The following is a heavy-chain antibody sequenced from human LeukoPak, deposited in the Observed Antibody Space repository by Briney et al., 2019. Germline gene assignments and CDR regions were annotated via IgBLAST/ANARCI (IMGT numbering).Heavy chain of an antibody. CDR1: GGSFSGYF. D-gene: IGHD3-22*01. Sequence: SETLSLTCAVYGGSFSGYFGSSIRQPPGKGLEWVAEINHRGSTNYNPSLKSRVTISVDTAKNQCSLKLSSGTAAATAVYYCARARDSSGYPNTFRPWGQGALVTVSS. CDR2: INHRGST. V-gene: IGHV4-34*01. J-gene: IGHJ5*02. CDR3: ARARDSSGYPNTFRP.